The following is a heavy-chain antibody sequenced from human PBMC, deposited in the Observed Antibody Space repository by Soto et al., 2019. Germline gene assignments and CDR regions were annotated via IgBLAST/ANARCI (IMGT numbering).Heavy chain of an antibody. V-gene: IGHV1-46*01. CDR1: GYTFTSYY. D-gene: IGHD2-21*02. Sequence: ASVKVSCKASGYTFTSYYMRWVRQAPGQGLEWMGIINPSGGSTSYAQKFQGRVTMTRDTSTSTVYMELSSLRSEDTAADYCARSKVVTDWFDPWGEGTLVTVSS. CDR3: ARSKVVTDWFDP. CDR2: INPSGGST. J-gene: IGHJ5*02.